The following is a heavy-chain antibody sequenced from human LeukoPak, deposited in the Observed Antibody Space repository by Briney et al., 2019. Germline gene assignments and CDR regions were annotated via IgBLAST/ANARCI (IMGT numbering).Heavy chain of an antibody. D-gene: IGHD1-26*01. Sequence: GGSLRLSCAASGFTFSSYGMHWVRQAPGKGLEWVAFIRYDGSNKYYADSVKGRFTISRDKSKNTLYLQMNSLRAEDTAVYYCAKGNVGDTKPWYFDYWGQGALVTVSS. V-gene: IGHV3-30*02. CDR3: AKGNVGDTKPWYFDY. J-gene: IGHJ4*02. CDR1: GFTFSSYG. CDR2: IRYDGSNK.